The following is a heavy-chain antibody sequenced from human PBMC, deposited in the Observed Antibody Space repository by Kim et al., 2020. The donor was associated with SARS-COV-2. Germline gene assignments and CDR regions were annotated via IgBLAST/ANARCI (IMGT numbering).Heavy chain of an antibody. D-gene: IGHD4-17*01. J-gene: IGHJ4*02. CDR2: INPNSGGT. Sequence: ASVKVSCEASGYTFTDFFIHWGRQAHGQGLEWLGRINPNSGGTNYAQKFQGRVTMTRVTSINTAYMELSRLRSDDTAFYYCVRASDYGDVAFFYWGQGT. CDR3: VRASDYGDVAFFY. CDR1: GYTFTDFF. V-gene: IGHV1-2*06.